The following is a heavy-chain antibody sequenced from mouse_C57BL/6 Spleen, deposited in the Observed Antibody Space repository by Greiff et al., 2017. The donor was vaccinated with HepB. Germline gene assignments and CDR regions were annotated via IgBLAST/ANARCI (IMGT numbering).Heavy chain of an antibody. V-gene: IGHV1-50*01. CDR1: GYTFTSYW. J-gene: IGHJ2*01. CDR2: IDPSDSYT. D-gene: IGHD2-5*01. CDR3: ARRDSNYGGGNY. Sequence: QVQLQQPGAELVKPGASVKLSCKASGYTFTSYWMQWVKQRPGQGLEWIGEIDPSDSYTNYNQKFKGKATLTVDTSSSTAYMQLSSLTSEDSAVYYCARRDSNYGGGNYWGQGTTLTVSS.